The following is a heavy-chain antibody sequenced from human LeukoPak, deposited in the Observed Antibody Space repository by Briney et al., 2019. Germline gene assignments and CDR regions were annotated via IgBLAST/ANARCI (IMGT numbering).Heavy chain of an antibody. D-gene: IGHD6-19*01. CDR3: AKDEENIAVAVWYN. Sequence: PGGSLRLSCAASGFTFSSYAMSWVRQAPGKGLERVSAVSGSGGSTYYADSVKGRFTISRDNSKNTLYLQMNSLRAEDTAVYYCAKDEENIAVAVWYNWGQGTLVTVSS. V-gene: IGHV3-23*01. CDR1: GFTFSSYA. J-gene: IGHJ4*02. CDR2: VSGSGGST.